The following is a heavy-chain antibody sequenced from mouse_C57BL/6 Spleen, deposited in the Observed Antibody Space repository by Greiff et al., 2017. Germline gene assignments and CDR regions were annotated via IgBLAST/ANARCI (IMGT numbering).Heavy chain of an antibody. J-gene: IGHJ4*01. V-gene: IGHV3-6*01. Sequence: EVQLQESGPGLVKPSQSLSLTCSVTGYSITSGYYWNWIRQFPGNKLEWVGYISYDGSNNYNPSLKNRISITRDTSKNQFFLKLNSVTTEDTATYYCARLDGYYDAMDYWGQGTSVTVSS. CDR3: ARLDGYYDAMDY. CDR1: GYSITSGYY. D-gene: IGHD2-3*01. CDR2: ISYDGSN.